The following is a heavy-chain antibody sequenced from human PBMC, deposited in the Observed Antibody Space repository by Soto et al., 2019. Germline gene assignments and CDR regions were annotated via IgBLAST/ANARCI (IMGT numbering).Heavy chain of an antibody. CDR1: GYTFTTYH. CDR2: INPSGGST. Sequence: QVQLVQSGAEVKKPGASVKVSCKASGYTFTTYHMHWVRQAPGQGLEWRGIINPSGGSTSYAQRFQGTVTMTSDTSTSPVYMEVSSLRFEDTAMYYCARGEGQSRSPSHFAYWGQGTLVTVSS. V-gene: IGHV1-46*01. CDR3: ARGEGQSRSPSHFAY. D-gene: IGHD6-6*01. J-gene: IGHJ4*02.